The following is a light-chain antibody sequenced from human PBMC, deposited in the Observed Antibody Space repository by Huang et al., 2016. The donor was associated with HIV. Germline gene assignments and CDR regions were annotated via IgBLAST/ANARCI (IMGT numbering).Light chain of an antibody. CDR2: GAS. Sequence: EIVMTQSPATLSGSPGERAALSCRASQPVDSDLAWYQQKPGQAPRLLVYGASTRATGSPARCSGSGSGTEFTLTISSLQSEDFAVYYCQQYNNWPRTFGPGTKVDVK. CDR1: QPVDSD. V-gene: IGKV3-15*01. J-gene: IGKJ3*01. CDR3: QQYNNWPRT.